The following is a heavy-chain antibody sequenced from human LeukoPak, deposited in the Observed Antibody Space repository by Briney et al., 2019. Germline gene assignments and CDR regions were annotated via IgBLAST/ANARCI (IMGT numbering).Heavy chain of an antibody. D-gene: IGHD3-22*01. Sequence: SETLSLTCTVSGGSISSYYWSWIRQPPGKGLEWIGYIFYSGNTNYNPSLKSRVTISVETSKNPFSLKLSSVTAADTAVYYCARHGGQSSGYYYWGQGTLVTVSS. CDR3: ARHGGQSSGYYY. J-gene: IGHJ4*02. CDR1: GGSISSYY. CDR2: IFYSGNT. V-gene: IGHV4-59*08.